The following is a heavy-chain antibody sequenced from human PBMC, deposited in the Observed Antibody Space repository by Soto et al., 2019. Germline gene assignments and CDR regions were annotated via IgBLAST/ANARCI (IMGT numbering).Heavy chain of an antibody. CDR2: ISGSGGST. CDR1: GFTFSSYA. J-gene: IGHJ6*02. V-gene: IGHV3-23*01. Sequence: GGSLRLSCAASGFTFSSYAMSWVRQAPGKGLEWVSAISGSGGSTYYADSVKGRFTISRDNSKNQFSLKLSSVTAADTAVYYCARDGRGYYETMDVWGQGTTVTVSS. D-gene: IGHD3-22*01. CDR3: ARDGRGYYETMDV.